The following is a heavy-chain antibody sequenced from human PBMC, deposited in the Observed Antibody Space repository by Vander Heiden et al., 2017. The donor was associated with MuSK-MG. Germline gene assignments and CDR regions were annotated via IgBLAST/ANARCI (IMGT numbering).Heavy chain of an antibody. V-gene: IGHV4-39*01. CDR2: IYYSGSN. D-gene: IGHD2-15*01. CDR1: GGSISSSSYY. Sequence: QLQLQESGPGLVKPSETLSLTCTVSGGSISSSSYYWGWIRQPPGKGLEWIGSIYYSGSNYYNSSIQRRVTIAVDTSKNQFSLKRSSVTAAETAVYYCARIRGYFSGGSCYSNNYFKHWGHVTLVNVSS. CDR3: ARIRGYFSGGSCYSNNYFKH. J-gene: IGHJ1*01.